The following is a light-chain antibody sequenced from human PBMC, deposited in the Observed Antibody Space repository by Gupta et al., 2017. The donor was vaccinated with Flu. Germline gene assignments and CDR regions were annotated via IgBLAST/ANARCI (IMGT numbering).Light chain of an antibody. CDR3: QQYKAWPPAYT. V-gene: IGKV3-15*01. Sequence: EIVLTQSPATLSVSPGERATLSCRASQSVTSNLAWYQQKPGQAPRLLIYGASSRATGIPARFSGTGCGTEFTLTISSLQSEDFAVYYCQQYKAWPPAYTFGQGTKLEIK. J-gene: IGKJ2*01. CDR2: GAS. CDR1: QSVTSN.